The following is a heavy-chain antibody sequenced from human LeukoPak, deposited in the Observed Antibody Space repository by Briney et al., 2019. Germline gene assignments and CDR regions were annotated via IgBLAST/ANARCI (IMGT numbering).Heavy chain of an antibody. J-gene: IGHJ4*02. D-gene: IGHD6-19*01. CDR2: INPNSGGT. CDR1: GYTITGYY. V-gene: IGHV1-2*06. CDR3: ACLHRNVSGQDY. Sequence: APVKVSCKASGYTITGYYIHWVRQAPGQGLEWMGRINPNSGGTNYAQKFQDRVTMTRDTSISTAYMELSRLRSDDTAVYYCACLHRNVSGQDYWGQGTLVTVSS.